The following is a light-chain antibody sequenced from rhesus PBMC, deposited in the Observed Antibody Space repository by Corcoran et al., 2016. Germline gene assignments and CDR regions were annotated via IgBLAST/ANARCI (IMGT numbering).Light chain of an antibody. CDR1: QGISNY. CDR2: YAF. Sequence: DIQMTQSPSPPSASVGDTVTITCRASQGISNYLAWYQQKPGKAPKPLIYYAFSLESGVPSRFSGSGSGTAFTLTISSLQPDGFATYCCQRHNSYPSGFGQGTKVEI. J-gene: IGKJ2*01. V-gene: IGKV1S16*01. CDR3: QRHNSYPSG.